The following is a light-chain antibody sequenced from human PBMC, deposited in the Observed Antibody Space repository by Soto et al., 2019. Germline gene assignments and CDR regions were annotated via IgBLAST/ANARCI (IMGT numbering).Light chain of an antibody. J-gene: IGLJ1*01. V-gene: IGLV1-40*01. CDR2: GNS. CDR3: QSYDGGLSAHYV. CDR1: SSNIGSTYD. Sequence: QPVLTQPPSVSGASGQRVTISCTGSSSNIGSTYDVQWYQQLPGTAPKLLIYGNSNRPSGVPDRFSGSKSGTSASLAITGLQADDEADYYCQSYDGGLSAHYVLGTGTKLTVL.